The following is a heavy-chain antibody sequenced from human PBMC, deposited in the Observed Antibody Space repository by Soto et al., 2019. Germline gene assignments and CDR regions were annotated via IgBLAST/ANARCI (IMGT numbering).Heavy chain of an antibody. V-gene: IGHV1-3*01. Sequence: QVQLVQSGAEVKKPGASVKVSCKASGYTFTSYAMHWVRQAPGQRLEWMGWINAGNGNTKYSQKFQGRVTITRDTSARTAFMELSSLRAEDTALYYWAGGYSGCLAWFDPWGQGTLVTVSS. CDR1: GYTFTSYA. D-gene: IGHD5-12*01. J-gene: IGHJ5*02. CDR3: AGGYSGCLAWFDP. CDR2: INAGNGNT.